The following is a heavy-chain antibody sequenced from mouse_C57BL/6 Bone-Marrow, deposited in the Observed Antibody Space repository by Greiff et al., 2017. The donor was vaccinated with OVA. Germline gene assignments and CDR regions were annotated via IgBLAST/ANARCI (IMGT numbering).Heavy chain of an antibody. J-gene: IGHJ2*01. CDR1: GFSLTSYA. CDR2: IWTGGGT. D-gene: IGHD2-4*01. Sequence: VKVVESGPGLVAPSQSLSITCTVSGFSLTSYAISWVRQPPGKGLEWLGVIWTGGGTNYNSALKSRLSISKDNSKSQVFLKMNSLQTYDTARYYCARIPYYDYPYFDYWGQGTTLTVSS. V-gene: IGHV2-9-1*01. CDR3: ARIPYYDYPYFDY.